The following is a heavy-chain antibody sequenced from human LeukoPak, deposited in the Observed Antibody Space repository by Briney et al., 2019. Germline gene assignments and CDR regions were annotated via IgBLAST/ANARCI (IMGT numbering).Heavy chain of an antibody. J-gene: IGHJ5*02. D-gene: IGHD4-17*01. Sequence: SWVRQAPGKGLEWIGYIYYSGGTNYNPSLKSRVTISVDTSKNQFSLKLSSVTAADTAVYYCARQMTTVTTDWFDPWGQGTLVTVSS. V-gene: IGHV4-61*07. CDR3: ARQMTTVTTDWFDP. CDR2: IYYSGGT.